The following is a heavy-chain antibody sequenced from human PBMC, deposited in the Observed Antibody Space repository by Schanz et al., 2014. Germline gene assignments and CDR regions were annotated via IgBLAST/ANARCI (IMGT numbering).Heavy chain of an antibody. CDR1: GFSVGNKY. CDR2: ITGASDHI. V-gene: IGHV3-23*04. Sequence: EVQLVESGGGLVQPGGSLRLSCAASGFSVGNKYMNWVRQAPGKGLEWVSGITGASDHIDYAESVKGRFTISRDNSKNTLYLQMDSLRAEDTAVYFCAKDGPGGSGSYSADGGMDVWGQGTTVTVSS. J-gene: IGHJ6*02. CDR3: AKDGPGGSGSYSADGGMDV. D-gene: IGHD3-10*01.